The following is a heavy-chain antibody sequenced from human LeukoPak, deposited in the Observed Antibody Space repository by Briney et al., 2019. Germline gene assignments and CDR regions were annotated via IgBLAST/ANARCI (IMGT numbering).Heavy chain of an antibody. CDR2: INPNSGGT. CDR1: GYTFTGYY. J-gene: IGHJ4*02. CDR3: ARANRRGYSYGYYVY. V-gene: IGHV1-2*04. Sequence: ASVKVSCKASGYTFTGYYMHWVRQAPGQGLEWMGWINPNSGGTSYAQTFQGWVTMTRDTSISTAYMELSRLRSDDTAVYYCARANRRGYSYGYYVYWGQGTLVTVSS. D-gene: IGHD5-18*01.